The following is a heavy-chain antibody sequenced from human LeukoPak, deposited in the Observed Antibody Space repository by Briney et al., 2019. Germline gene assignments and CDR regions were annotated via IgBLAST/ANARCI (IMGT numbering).Heavy chain of an antibody. J-gene: IGHJ3*02. V-gene: IGHV4-61*02. CDR3: ARGQSYDFWSGLDAFDI. CDR1: GGSISSGSYY. CDR2: IYTSGST. D-gene: IGHD3-3*01. Sequence: TLSLTCTVSGGSISSGSYYWSWIRQPAGKGLEWIGRIYTSGSTNYNPSLKSRVTISVDTSKNQFSLKLSSVTAADTAVYYCARGQSYDFWSGLDAFDIWGQGTMVTVSS.